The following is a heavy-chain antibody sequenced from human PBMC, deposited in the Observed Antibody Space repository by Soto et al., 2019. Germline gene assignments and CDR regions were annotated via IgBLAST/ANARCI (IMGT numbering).Heavy chain of an antibody. V-gene: IGHV3-66*01. CDR1: GVTVSNNY. CDR2: IHSTGNT. J-gene: IGHJ4*02. CDR3: ARNVPVTTLGY. D-gene: IGHD4-17*01. Sequence: EVKLVESGGGLVQPGGSLRLSCAASGVTVSNNYMTWVRQAPGKGLELVSSIHSTGNTFYADSVKGRFTISRDNSKNTLYLQMNSLRVEDTAVYYWARNVPVTTLGYWGQGTLVTVSS.